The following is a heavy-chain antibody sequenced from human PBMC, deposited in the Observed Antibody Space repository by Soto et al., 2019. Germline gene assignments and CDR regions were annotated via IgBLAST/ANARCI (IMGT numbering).Heavy chain of an antibody. CDR1: GDTFSSYI. V-gene: IGHV1-69*01. D-gene: IGHD3-10*01. J-gene: IGHJ5*02. CDR2: IIPMFGTA. Sequence: VQLVQSGAEVKKPGSSVKVSCKASGDTFSSYIMTWVRQAPGQGLEWMGGIIPMFGTANTAQKFQGRVTITADESTNTAHMELRSLRSEDTAVYYCARGGPIGRWFDPWGQGTLVIVSS. CDR3: ARGGPIGRWFDP.